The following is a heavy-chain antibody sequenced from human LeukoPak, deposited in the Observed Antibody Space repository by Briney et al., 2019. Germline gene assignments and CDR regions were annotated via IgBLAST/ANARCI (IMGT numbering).Heavy chain of an antibody. V-gene: IGHV4-39*07. Sequence: SETLSLTCTVSGGSISSSSYYWGWIRQPPGKGLVWIGSIYYSGSTYYNPSLKSRVTISVDTSKNQFSLELSSETAADTAVYYCAREGEKLERYFDWLHHNWFDPWGQGTLVTVSS. CDR1: GGSISSSSYY. CDR2: IYYSGST. D-gene: IGHD3-9*01. CDR3: AREGEKLERYFDWLHHNWFDP. J-gene: IGHJ5*02.